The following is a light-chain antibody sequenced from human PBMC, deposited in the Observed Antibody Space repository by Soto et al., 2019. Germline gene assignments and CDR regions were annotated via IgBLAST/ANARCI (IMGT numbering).Light chain of an antibody. J-gene: IGLJ3*02. CDR1: RSNLGAGYD. V-gene: IGLV1-40*01. Sequence: QSVLTQPPSVSGAQGQRGTLSCTGNRSNLGAGYDVHWYQQLPGAAPKLVIFGNRNRPSGVPERFSGSKSGTSASLAITGLQAEDEADYYCQAYDYSLTASVFGGGTKLTVL. CDR2: GNR. CDR3: QAYDYSLTASV.